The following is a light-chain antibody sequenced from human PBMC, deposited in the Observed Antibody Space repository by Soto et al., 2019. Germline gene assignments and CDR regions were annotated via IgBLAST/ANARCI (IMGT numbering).Light chain of an antibody. CDR2: EVS. CDR3: SSYTSSGTLV. V-gene: IGLV2-14*01. J-gene: IGLJ2*01. Sequence: QPVLTQPASVSGSPGQSITISCTGTTTDIRRYNYVSWYQHHPDKAPKLILYEVSNRPSGVSDRFSGSKSGTTASLTISGLQPEDEASYYCSSYTSSGTLVFGGGTKVTVL. CDR1: TTDIRRYNY.